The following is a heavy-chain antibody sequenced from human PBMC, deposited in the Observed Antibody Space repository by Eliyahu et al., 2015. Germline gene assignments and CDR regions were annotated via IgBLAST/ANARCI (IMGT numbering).Heavy chain of an antibody. V-gene: IGHV1-18*04. D-gene: IGHD5-24*01. J-gene: IGHJ5*02. CDR1: GYTFTSYG. CDR2: ISTYNGNT. CDR3: ARDGHSDGSQNWFDP. Sequence: QVQLVQSGAEVKKPGASVKVSCKASGYTFTSYGISWVRHAPGQGLEWMGWISTYNGNTNYAQKLQGRVTMTTDTSTSTAYMELRSLRSDDTAVYYCARDGHSDGSQNWFDPWGQGTLVTVSS.